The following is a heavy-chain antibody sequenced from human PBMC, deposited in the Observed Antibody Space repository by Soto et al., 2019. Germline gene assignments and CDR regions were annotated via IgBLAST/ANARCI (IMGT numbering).Heavy chain of an antibody. Sequence: QVQLVQSGAEVRKPGSSVKVSCEASGGTFSGHAISWVRQAPGQGPEWMGGLIPLFGTTQHAQRFQGRLTITADKSTTTAYMGLTSLRFEDTAIYYCARGPNWGYRFDAWGQGTLVTVSS. CDR2: LIPLFGTT. CDR3: ARGPNWGYRFDA. D-gene: IGHD7-27*01. J-gene: IGHJ4*02. V-gene: IGHV1-69*06. CDR1: GGTFSGHA.